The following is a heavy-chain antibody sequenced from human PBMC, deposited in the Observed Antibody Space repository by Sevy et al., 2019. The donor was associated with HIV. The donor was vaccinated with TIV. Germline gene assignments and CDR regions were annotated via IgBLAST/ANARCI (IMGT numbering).Heavy chain of an antibody. J-gene: IGHJ4*02. CDR1: GFTFDDYA. CDR2: ISSNSATV. Sequence: GGSLRLPCAASGFTFDDYAMSWVRQVPGKGLEWVATISSNSATVNYVDSVKGRFTISRDNAKNSLYLQMNSLRPEDTAFYYCAKGHAFSTYAALEYWGQGALVTVSS. D-gene: IGHD2-2*01. V-gene: IGHV3-9*01. CDR3: AKGHAFSTYAALEY.